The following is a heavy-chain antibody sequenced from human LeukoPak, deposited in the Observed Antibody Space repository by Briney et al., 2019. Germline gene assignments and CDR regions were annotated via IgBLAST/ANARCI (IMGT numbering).Heavy chain of an antibody. CDR3: ARAGPGIAAAGLNWYFDL. V-gene: IGHV3-7*03. Sequence: GGSLRLSCAASGFTFSSYWMSWVRQAPGKWLEWVANIKEDGSEKYYVDSVKGRFTISRDNAKNSLYLQMNSLRAEDTAVYYCARAGPGIAAAGLNWYFDLWGRGTLVTVSS. J-gene: IGHJ2*01. D-gene: IGHD6-13*01. CDR2: IKEDGSEK. CDR1: GFTFSSYW.